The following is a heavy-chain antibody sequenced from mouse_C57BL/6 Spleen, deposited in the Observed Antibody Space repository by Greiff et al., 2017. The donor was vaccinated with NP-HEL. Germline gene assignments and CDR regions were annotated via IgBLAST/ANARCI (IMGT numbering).Heavy chain of an antibody. J-gene: IGHJ3*01. V-gene: IGHV1-82*01. CDR3: ARDEGRFAY. Sequence: VKLMESGPELVKPGASVKISCKASGYAFSSSWMNWVKQRPGKGLEWIGRIYPGDGDTNYNGKFKGKATLTADKSSSTAYMQLSSLTSEDSAVYFCARDEGRFAYWGQGTLVTVSA. CDR1: GYAFSSSW. CDR2: IYPGDGDT.